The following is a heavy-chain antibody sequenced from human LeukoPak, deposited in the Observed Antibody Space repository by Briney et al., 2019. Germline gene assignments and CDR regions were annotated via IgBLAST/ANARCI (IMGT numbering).Heavy chain of an antibody. CDR3: AKDGSWGDYYFYFYMDV. J-gene: IGHJ6*03. D-gene: IGHD3-16*01. V-gene: IGHV3-23*01. CDR1: GSGFTFGNFA. Sequence: GGSLRLSCEASGSGFTFGNFALSWVRQAPGKGLEWLSGISGSGYYTYYADSVKGRFTISRDNSKNTLYIEMNSLRAEDTAVYYCAKDGSWGDYYFYFYMDVWGKGTTVTVSS. CDR2: ISGSGYYT.